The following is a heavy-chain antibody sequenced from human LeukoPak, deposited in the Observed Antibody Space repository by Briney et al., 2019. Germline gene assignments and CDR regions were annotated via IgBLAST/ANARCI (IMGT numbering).Heavy chain of an antibody. CDR2: INPNSGGT. V-gene: IGHV1-2*02. J-gene: IGHJ4*02. CDR3: ARVETYCSGGSCYGY. Sequence: ASVKVSCKASGYTFTDYYMHWVRQAPGQGLEWMGWINPNSGGTNYAQKFQGRVTMTRDTSISTAYMELSRLRSDDTAVYSCARVETYCSGGSCYGYWGQGTLVTVSS. D-gene: IGHD2-15*01. CDR1: GYTFTDYY.